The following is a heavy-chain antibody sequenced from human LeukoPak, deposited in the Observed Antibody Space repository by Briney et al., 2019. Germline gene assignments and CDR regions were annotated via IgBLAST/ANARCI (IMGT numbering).Heavy chain of an antibody. D-gene: IGHD6-19*01. CDR3: ARRTAVASADRAFDI. CDR1: GFTFSSYA. CDR2: ISGSGGST. V-gene: IGHV3-23*01. J-gene: IGHJ3*02. Sequence: QTGGSLRLSCAASGFTFSSYAMSWVRQAPGKGLERVSAISGSGGSTYYADSVKGRFTISRDNSKNTLYLQMNSLRAEDSAVYYCARRTAVASADRAFDIWGQGTMVTVSS.